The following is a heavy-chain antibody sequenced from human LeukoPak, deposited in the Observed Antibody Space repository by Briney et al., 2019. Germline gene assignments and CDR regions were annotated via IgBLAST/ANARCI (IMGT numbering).Heavy chain of an antibody. J-gene: IGHJ4*02. CDR1: GGSFSGYY. V-gene: IGHV4-34*01. D-gene: IGHD3-10*01. Sequence: SETLSLTCAVYGGSFSGYYWSWIRQPPGKGLEWIGEINHSGSTNYNPSLKSRVTISVDTSKNQFSLKLSSVTAADTAVYYCASGRLTYYYGSGSYVRPQPLDYWGQGTLVTVSS. CDR3: ASGRLTYYYGSGSYVRPQPLDY. CDR2: INHSGST.